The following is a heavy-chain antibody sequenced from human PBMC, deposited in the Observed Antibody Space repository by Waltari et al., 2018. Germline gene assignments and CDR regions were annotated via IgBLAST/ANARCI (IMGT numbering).Heavy chain of an antibody. D-gene: IGHD6-19*01. CDR1: GGSFSGYY. Sequence: QVQLQQWGAGLLKPSETLSLTCAVYGGSFSGYYWRWTRPPPGKGLEWIGEINHSGSTNYNPSLKSRVTISVDTSKNQFSLKLSSVTAADTAVYYCARVHGYSSGWYGPDYWGQGTLVTVSS. CDR3: ARVHGYSSGWYGPDY. J-gene: IGHJ4*02. V-gene: IGHV4-34*01. CDR2: INHSGST.